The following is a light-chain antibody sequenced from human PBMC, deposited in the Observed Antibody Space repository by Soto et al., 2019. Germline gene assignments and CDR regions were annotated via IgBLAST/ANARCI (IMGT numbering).Light chain of an antibody. V-gene: IGLV2-23*01. Sequence: QSVLTQPASVSGSPGQSITISCTGTSSDVGSYNLVSWYQQHPGKAPKLMIYEGSKRPSRVSNRFSCSKSGNPASLTISGLQGEEEGGLYWWLYSGSVVFGGGTKLTVL. J-gene: IGLJ2*01. CDR1: SSDVGSYNL. CDR3: WLYSGSVV. CDR2: EGS.